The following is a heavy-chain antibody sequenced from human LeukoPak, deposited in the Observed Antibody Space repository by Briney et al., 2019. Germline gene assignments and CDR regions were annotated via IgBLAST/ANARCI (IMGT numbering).Heavy chain of an antibody. CDR2: IYHSGTT. V-gene: IGHV4-30-2*01. CDR3: AKMSSSSNWFDP. J-gene: IGHJ5*02. CDR1: GGSMSSGGYS. Sequence: PSETLSLTCAVSGGSMSSGGYSWSWIRQPPGKGLEFIGYIYHSGTTYYHPSLKSRLTISVDRSENQLSLKLTSVTAADTAVYYCAKMSSSSNWFDPWGQGTLVIVSS. D-gene: IGHD6-6*01.